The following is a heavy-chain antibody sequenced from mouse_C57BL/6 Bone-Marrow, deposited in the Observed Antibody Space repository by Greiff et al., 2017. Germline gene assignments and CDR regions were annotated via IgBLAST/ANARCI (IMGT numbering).Heavy chain of an antibody. CDR3: ARLCYGSSYGYYDV. D-gene: IGHD1-1*01. CDR1: GYSITSGYD. V-gene: IGHV3-1*01. CDR2: ISYSGST. J-gene: IGHJ1*03. Sequence: VQLKESGPGMVKPSPSLSLTCTVTGYSITSGYDWHWIRHFPGNKLEWKGYISYSGSTNYNPYLKSRISITHDTSKNHFFLQLNSLTTEDTATYYCARLCYGSSYGYYDVWGRGTTVTVTS.